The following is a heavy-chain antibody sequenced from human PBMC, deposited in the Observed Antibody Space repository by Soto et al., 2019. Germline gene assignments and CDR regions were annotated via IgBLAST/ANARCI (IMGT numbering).Heavy chain of an antibody. CDR3: AKTRGAMIYAVSVYGMDV. D-gene: IGHD2-8*01. CDR1: GFSFSSFA. V-gene: IGHV3-23*01. Sequence: EVQLLESGGGFIHPGGSLRLSCAASGFSFSSFAMNWVRQAPGKGLEWVSIISGSADSTFYADSVKGRFTISRDNSKRTLYLQIKSLRGEDTAVYYGAKTRGAMIYAVSVYGMDVWAQGTTVTVSS. CDR2: ISGSADST. J-gene: IGHJ6*02.